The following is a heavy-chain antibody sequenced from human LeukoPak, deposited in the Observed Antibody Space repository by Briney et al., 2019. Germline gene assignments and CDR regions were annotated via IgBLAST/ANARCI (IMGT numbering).Heavy chain of an antibody. CDR1: GFTFSSYP. CDR2: ISYDESNK. CDR3: ARALLAPRYFDY. J-gene: IGHJ4*02. V-gene: IGHV3-30*04. D-gene: IGHD2-15*01. Sequence: GGSLRLSCAASGFTFSSYPVHWVRQAPGKGLEWVTLISYDESNKYYADSVKGRFTISRDTPKNSLYLQMNSLRAEDTAVYYCARALLAPRYFDYWGQGTLVTVSS.